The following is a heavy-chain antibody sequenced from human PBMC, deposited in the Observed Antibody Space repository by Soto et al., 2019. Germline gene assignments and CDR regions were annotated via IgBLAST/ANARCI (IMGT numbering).Heavy chain of an antibody. Sequence: EVQVLESGGGLARPGGSVTLSFATSGFTFSSYGMTWVRQAPGKGLEWVSAISASGDSTFYADSLGGRFAISRDTSKNTAYLQMKSLRAGDTATYYCAKTSSASGRDCPGHWGQGTQVTVSS. D-gene: IGHD2-21*02. J-gene: IGHJ4*02. CDR2: ISASGDST. CDR1: GFTFSSYG. V-gene: IGHV3-23*01. CDR3: AKTSSASGRDCPGH.